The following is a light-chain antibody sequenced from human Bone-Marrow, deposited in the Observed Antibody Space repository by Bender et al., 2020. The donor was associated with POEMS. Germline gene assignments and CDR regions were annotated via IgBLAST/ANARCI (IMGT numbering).Light chain of an antibody. J-gene: IGLJ2*01. Sequence: QSALTQPASVSGSPGQSITISCGGTTSDIVNSAYVSWYQQHPGKAPKLIIYDVNTRPSRVSNRFSGSKSGNTASLTISGLQTEDEAFYYCSSYSRSNGLLFGGGTKLTVL. CDR1: TSDIVNSAY. CDR3: SSYSRSNGLL. V-gene: IGLV2-14*03. CDR2: DVN.